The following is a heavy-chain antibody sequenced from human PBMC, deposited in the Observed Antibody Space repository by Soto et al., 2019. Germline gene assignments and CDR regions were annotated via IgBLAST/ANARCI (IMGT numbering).Heavy chain of an antibody. Sequence: SETLSLTCAVYGGSFSGYYWSWIRQPPGKGLEWIGEINHSGSTNYNPSLKSRVTISVDTSKNQFSLKLSSVTAADTAVYYCARGRGITFGGVISTYFDYWGQGTLVTVSS. D-gene: IGHD3-16*02. CDR3: ARGRGITFGGVISTYFDY. V-gene: IGHV4-34*01. CDR2: INHSGST. CDR1: GGSFSGYY. J-gene: IGHJ4*02.